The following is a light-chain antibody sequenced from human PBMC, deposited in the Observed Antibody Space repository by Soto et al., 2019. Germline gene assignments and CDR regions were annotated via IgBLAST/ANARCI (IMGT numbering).Light chain of an antibody. CDR2: AAS. CDR3: QQSYSTPFT. J-gene: IGKJ5*01. CDR1: QSISSY. Sequence: DIQMTQSPSSLSACVGDRVTIACLSSQSISSYLNWYQQKPGKAPKLLIYAASSLQSGVPSRFSGSGSGTDFTLTISSLQPEDFATYYCQQSYSTPFTFGQVTRLEI. V-gene: IGKV1-39*01.